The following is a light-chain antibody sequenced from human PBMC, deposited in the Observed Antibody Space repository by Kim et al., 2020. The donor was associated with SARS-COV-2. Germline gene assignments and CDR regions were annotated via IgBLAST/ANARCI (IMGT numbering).Light chain of an antibody. CDR2: DAT. Sequence: SPVQRAPLSCRASQTINNKLVWYQQKPGQAPRLLIYDATTRATGVPARFIGSGSETDFTLTISSLQSEDFAVYYCQQSNDWPPLTFGQGTKVDIK. V-gene: IGKV3-15*01. CDR3: QQSNDWPPLT. CDR1: QTINNK. J-gene: IGKJ1*01.